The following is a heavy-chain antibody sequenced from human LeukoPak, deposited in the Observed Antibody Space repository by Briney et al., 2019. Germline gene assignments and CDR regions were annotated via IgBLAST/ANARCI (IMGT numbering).Heavy chain of an antibody. Sequence: PSXTLSLTCAVYGGSFSGYYWSWIRQPPGKGVEWIGEINHSGSTNYNLSLKSRVTISVDTSKNQFSLKLSSVTAADTAVYYCARGPYYYGSGSYPWGQGTLVTVSS. CDR3: ARGPYYYGSGSYP. D-gene: IGHD3-10*01. J-gene: IGHJ4*02. CDR2: INHSGST. V-gene: IGHV4-34*01. CDR1: GGSFSGYY.